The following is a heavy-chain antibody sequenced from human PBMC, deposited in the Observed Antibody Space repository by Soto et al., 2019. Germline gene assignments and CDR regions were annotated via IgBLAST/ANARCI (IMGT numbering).Heavy chain of an antibody. J-gene: IGHJ4*02. CDR2: ISNDGSDK. Sequence: QVKLVESGGGVVQPGRSLRLSCEASGFTFSSYGMHWVRQAPGKGLEWVACISNDGSDKSYSDSVRSRFTITRDNSKNTLYLEMNSLRAEDTAVYYCAKGSGYDFDYWGQGTLVIVSS. CDR3: AKGSGYDFDY. D-gene: IGHD5-12*01. V-gene: IGHV3-30*18. CDR1: GFTFSSYG.